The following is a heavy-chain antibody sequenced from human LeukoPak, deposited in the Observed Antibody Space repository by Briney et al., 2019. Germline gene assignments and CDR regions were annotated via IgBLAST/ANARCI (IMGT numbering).Heavy chain of an antibody. J-gene: IGHJ4*02. Sequence: SETLSLTCAVYGGSFSGYYWSWLRQPPGKGLEWIGEINHSGSTNYNPSLKSRVTISVDTSKNQFSLKLSSVTAADTAVYYCARLCSSTSCYPFDYWGQGTLVTVSS. V-gene: IGHV4-34*01. CDR2: INHSGST. CDR3: ARLCSSTSCYPFDY. D-gene: IGHD2-2*01. CDR1: GGSFSGYY.